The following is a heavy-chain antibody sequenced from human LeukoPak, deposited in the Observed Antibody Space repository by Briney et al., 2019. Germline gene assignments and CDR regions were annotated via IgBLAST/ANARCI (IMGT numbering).Heavy chain of an antibody. V-gene: IGHV3-48*03. Sequence: GVLRLSCAASGFTFSSYEMNWVRQAPGKGLEWVSYISSSGSTIYYADSVKGRFTISRDNAKNSLYLQMNNLRAEDTAVYYCAELGITMIGGVWGKGTTVTISS. CDR2: ISSSGSTI. J-gene: IGHJ6*04. CDR3: AELGITMIGGV. D-gene: IGHD3-10*02. CDR1: GFTFSSYE.